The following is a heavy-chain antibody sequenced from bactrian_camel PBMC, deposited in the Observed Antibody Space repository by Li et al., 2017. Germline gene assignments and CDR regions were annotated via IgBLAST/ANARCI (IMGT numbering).Heavy chain of an antibody. Sequence: VQLVESGGGTVQAGGSLRLSCAANAHTFCIAWFRQAPGKEREGVAGIQVSNGMTYYADSVKGRLTISQDNDKNTVYLQMDSLKPEDTAIYYCTVELGCHGTYCSPGCSGYNIWGQGTQVTVS. CDR2: IQVSNGMT. D-gene: IGHD2*01. CDR3: TVELGCHGTYCSPGCSGYNI. J-gene: IGHJ4*01. V-gene: IGHV3S63*01. CDR1: AHTFC.